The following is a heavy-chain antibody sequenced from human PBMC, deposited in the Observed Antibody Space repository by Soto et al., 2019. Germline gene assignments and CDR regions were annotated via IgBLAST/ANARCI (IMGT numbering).Heavy chain of an antibody. Sequence: GASVKVSCKASGYTFTGYYMHWVRQAPGQGLEWMGWINPNSGGTNYAQKFQGRVTMTRDTSISTAYMELSRLRSDDTAVYYCVSPPPYSSGWYEFDYWGQGTLVTVSS. V-gene: IGHV1-2*02. CDR3: VSPPPYSSGWYEFDY. CDR1: GYTFTGYY. CDR2: INPNSGGT. D-gene: IGHD6-19*01. J-gene: IGHJ4*02.